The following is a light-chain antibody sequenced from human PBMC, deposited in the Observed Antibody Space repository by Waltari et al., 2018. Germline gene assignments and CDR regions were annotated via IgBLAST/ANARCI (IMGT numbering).Light chain of an antibody. CDR2: AAS. CDR1: GDVGMF. J-gene: IGKJ1*01. CDR3: QQYSTTPPT. V-gene: IGKV1-39*01. Sequence: DIQMTQSPPSLSAFVGDSVTISCRTSGDVGMFLNWYQQRPGKARRLLMTAASRLQRGVPPSFRGSGSGTDFSVDIRVLQPEEFATYFCQQYSTTPPTFGRGTRVDIK.